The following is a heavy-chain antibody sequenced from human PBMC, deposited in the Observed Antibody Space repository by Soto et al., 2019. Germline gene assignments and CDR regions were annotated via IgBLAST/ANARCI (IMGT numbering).Heavy chain of an antibody. D-gene: IGHD7-27*01. J-gene: IGHJ3*02. Sequence: HRFSCAASGFKFKNYALNWVRQEQGKGLEWVSSISGTGGSTFYAGSAKGRFTISRDNSKNTLFLQMTSLRAEDTAVYYCGKGNSKWGTGDAFDIWGQGTMVTGSS. CDR2: ISGTGGST. V-gene: IGHV3-23*01. CDR3: GKGNSKWGTGDAFDI. CDR1: GFKFKNYA.